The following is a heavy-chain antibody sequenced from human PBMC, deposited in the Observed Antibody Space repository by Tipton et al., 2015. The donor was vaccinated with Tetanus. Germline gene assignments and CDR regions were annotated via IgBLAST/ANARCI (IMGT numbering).Heavy chain of an antibody. D-gene: IGHD3-10*01. CDR3: ARGIWFGPGPKFYFDS. CDR1: GGSFSNYY. V-gene: IGHV4-34*01. Sequence: TLSLTCAVYGGSFSNYYWNWIRQAPGKGLEWIAEINHSGSSNYNPSLKSRVTISVDKSKNQFSLKLNSVTAADTAVYYCARGIWFGPGPKFYFDSWGQGTLVAVSS. J-gene: IGHJ4*02. CDR2: INHSGSS.